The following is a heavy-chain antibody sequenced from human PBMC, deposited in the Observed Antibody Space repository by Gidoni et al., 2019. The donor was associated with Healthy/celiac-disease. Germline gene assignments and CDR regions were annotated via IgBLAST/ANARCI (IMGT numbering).Heavy chain of an antibody. CDR2: ISSNGGST. CDR3: VKEGSWILWFGDYHDY. D-gene: IGHD3-10*01. J-gene: IGHJ4*02. CDR1: GLTFSSYA. V-gene: IGHV3-64D*06. Sequence: EVQLVESGGGLVQHGGSLRLSCSASGLTFSSYAMHWVRQAPGKGLEYVSAISSNGGSTYYADSVKCRFTISRDNSKNTLYLQMSSLRAEDTAVYYCVKEGSWILWFGDYHDYWGQGTLVTVSS.